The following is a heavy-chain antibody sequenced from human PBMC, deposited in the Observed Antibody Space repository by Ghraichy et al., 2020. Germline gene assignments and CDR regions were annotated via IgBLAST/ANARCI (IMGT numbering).Heavy chain of an antibody. V-gene: IGHV1-2*02. Sequence: ASVKVSCKASGYTFTGYYMHWVRQAPGQGLEWMGWINPNSGGTNYAQKFQGRVTMTRDTSISTAYMELGRLRSDDTAVYYCARATRPVPAATYGMDVWGQGTTVTVSS. D-gene: IGHD2-2*01. CDR1: GYTFTGYY. CDR2: INPNSGGT. J-gene: IGHJ6*02. CDR3: ARATRPVPAATYGMDV.